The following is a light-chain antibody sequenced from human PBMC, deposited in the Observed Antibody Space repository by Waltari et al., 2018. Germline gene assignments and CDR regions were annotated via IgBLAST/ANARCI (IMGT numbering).Light chain of an antibody. CDR2: DVS. J-gene: IGKJ1*01. Sequence: DIQMTQSPSSLSASVGGRVTITCQASQDIRNYVNWYQQKPGKAPKFLIYDVSNLEKGVPSRFSGSGSGTNFSFTISSLQPDDFATYYCQQYNSYPWTFGQGTKVEIK. V-gene: IGKV1-33*01. CDR3: QQYNSYPWT. CDR1: QDIRNY.